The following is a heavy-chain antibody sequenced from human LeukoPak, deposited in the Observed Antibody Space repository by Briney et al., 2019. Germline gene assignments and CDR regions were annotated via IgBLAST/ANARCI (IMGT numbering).Heavy chain of an antibody. CDR2: ISRSSAAK. D-gene: IGHD3-10*01. Sequence: GGSLRFSCAASGFTFSSYSMNWVRQAPGKGLEWVSAISRSSAAKLYADSVKGRFTISRDNAKNSLYLQMNSLRAEDTAVYFCASDGSQEENYLSGRYILADSWGQGTLVSVSS. V-gene: IGHV3-21*01. CDR3: ASDGSQEENYLSGRYILADS. CDR1: GFTFSSYS. J-gene: IGHJ4*02.